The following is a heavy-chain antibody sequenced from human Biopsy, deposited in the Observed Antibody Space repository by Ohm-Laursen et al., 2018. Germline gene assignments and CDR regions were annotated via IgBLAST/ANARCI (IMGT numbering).Heavy chain of an antibody. J-gene: IGHJ2*01. CDR3: ARGRRHCSGTCSRWYFDL. CDR1: GGTFSNYG. D-gene: IGHD2-2*01. V-gene: IGHV1-69*06. CDR2: NIPILGTG. Sequence: SVKVSCKPPGGTFSNYGVNWVRQAPGQGLEWLGGNIPILGTGNYAQKFQDRVTVAADTSTSTATMELRSLRSDDTAVYYCARGRRHCSGTCSRWYFDLWGRGTLVTVSS.